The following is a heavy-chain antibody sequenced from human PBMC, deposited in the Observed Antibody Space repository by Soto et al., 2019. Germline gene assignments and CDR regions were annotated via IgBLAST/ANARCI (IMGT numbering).Heavy chain of an antibody. J-gene: IGHJ4*02. V-gene: IGHV1-46*03. CDR1: GYILTDYY. D-gene: IGHD2-15*01. CDR3: ARDQGFCTGGSCYPSDH. Sequence: GASVKVSCKASGYILTDYYIHWVRQAPGQGLEWMGVINPSDGSTASAQNFQGRVTMTRDTSTSTVYMELSSLKSEDTAVYSCARDQGFCTGGSCYPSDHWGQGTLVTVSS. CDR2: INPSDGST.